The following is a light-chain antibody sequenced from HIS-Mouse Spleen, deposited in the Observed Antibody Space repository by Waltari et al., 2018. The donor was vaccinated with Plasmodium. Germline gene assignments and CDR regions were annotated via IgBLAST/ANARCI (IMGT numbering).Light chain of an antibody. CDR2: EDS. CDR3: YSTDSSGNHRV. Sequence: SYELTQPPSVSVSPGQTARITCSGDALPKKYAYWYQQKSGQAPVLVIYEDSKRTSGIPERFSGSRSGTMATLTISEAQVDDEADYYCYSTDSSGNHRVFGGGTKLTVL. CDR1: ALPKKY. J-gene: IGLJ3*02. V-gene: IGLV3-10*01.